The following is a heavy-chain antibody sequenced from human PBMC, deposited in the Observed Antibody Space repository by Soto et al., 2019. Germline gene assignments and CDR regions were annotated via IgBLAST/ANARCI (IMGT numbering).Heavy chain of an antibody. CDR1: GGTFSSYT. V-gene: IGHV1-69*02. Sequence: QVQLVQSGAEMKKPGSSVKVSCKASGGTFSSYTISWVRQAPGQGLEWMGRIIPILGIANYAQKFQGRVTITADKSTSTAYMELSSLRSEDTAVYYCARNTFSSSWYYFDYWGQGTLVTVSS. CDR2: IIPILGIA. D-gene: IGHD6-13*01. CDR3: ARNTFSSSWYYFDY. J-gene: IGHJ4*02.